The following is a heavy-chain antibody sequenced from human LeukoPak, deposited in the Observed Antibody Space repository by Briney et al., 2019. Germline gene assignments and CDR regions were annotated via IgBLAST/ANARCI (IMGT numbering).Heavy chain of an antibody. J-gene: IGHJ5*02. D-gene: IGHD6-19*01. CDR2: ISGSGSSK. CDR1: GFTFSTYA. Sequence: GGSLRLSSAASGFTFSTYAMSWVRQAPGKELEWVSTISGSGSSKYYADTVKGRFTISRDNSKNTLYLQMNSLRAEDTAVYYCARGSSGWFDDNWFDPWGQGTLVTVSS. V-gene: IGHV3-23*01. CDR3: ARGSSGWFDDNWFDP.